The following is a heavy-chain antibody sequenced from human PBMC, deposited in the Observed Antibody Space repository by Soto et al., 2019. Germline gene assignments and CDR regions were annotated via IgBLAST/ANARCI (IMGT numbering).Heavy chain of an antibody. CDR3: AKDGEVGYYGSGSYDYYGMDV. Sequence: QVQLVESGGGVVQPGRSLRLSCAASAFTFSSYGMHWVRQAPGKGLEWVAVISYDGSNKYYADSVKGRFTISRDNSKNTLYLQMNSLRAEDTAVYYCAKDGEVGYYGSGSYDYYGMDVWGQGTTVTVSS. D-gene: IGHD3-10*01. V-gene: IGHV3-30*18. CDR2: ISYDGSNK. CDR1: AFTFSSYG. J-gene: IGHJ6*02.